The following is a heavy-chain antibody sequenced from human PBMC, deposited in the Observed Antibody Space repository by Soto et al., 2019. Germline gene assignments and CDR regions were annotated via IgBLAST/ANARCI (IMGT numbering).Heavy chain of an antibody. Sequence: PGGSLRLSCAASGFTFSSYAMSWVRQAPGKGLEWVSAISGSGGSTYYADSVKGRFTISRDNSKNTLYLQMNSLRAEDTAVYYCAKDPYHYDSSGSGDAFDIWGQGTMVTVSS. J-gene: IGHJ3*02. CDR1: GFTFSSYA. CDR2: ISGSGGST. V-gene: IGHV3-23*01. D-gene: IGHD3-22*01. CDR3: AKDPYHYDSSGSGDAFDI.